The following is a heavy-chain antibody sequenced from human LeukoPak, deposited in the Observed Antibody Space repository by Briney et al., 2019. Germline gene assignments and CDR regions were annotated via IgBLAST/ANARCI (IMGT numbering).Heavy chain of an antibody. CDR3: ARIGAAAGTGGFDY. Sequence: SETLSLTCTVSGGSISSYYWSWIRQPPGKGLEWIGYIYYSGSTNYNPSLKSRVTISVDTSKNQFSLKLSSVTAADTAVYYCARIGAAAGTGGFDYWGQGTQVTVSS. CDR2: IYYSGST. CDR1: GGSISSYY. J-gene: IGHJ4*02. D-gene: IGHD6-13*01. V-gene: IGHV4-59*08.